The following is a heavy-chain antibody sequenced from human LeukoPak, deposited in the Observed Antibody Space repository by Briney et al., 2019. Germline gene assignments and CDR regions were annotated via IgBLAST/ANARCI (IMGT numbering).Heavy chain of an antibody. Sequence: SETLSLTCTVSGGSFSSYYWSWIRQPAGKGLEWIGRIYTRGSTNYNPSLMSRVTMSVDTSKNQFSLKLSSVTAADTAVDYCAGEGHYYDSSGYYYGGEDYWGQGTLVTVSS. D-gene: IGHD3-22*01. CDR3: AGEGHYYDSSGYYYGGEDY. CDR2: IYTRGST. CDR1: GGSFSSYY. V-gene: IGHV4-4*07. J-gene: IGHJ4*02.